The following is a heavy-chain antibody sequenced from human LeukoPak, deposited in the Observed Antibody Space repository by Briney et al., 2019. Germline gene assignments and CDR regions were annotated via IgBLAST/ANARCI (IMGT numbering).Heavy chain of an antibody. CDR3: AKGGDILTGYRYYYYYYMDV. CDR2: IRYDGSNK. CDR1: GFTFSSYG. Sequence: GGSLRLSCAASGFTFSSYGMHWVRQAPGKGLEWVAFIRYDGSNKYYADSVKGRFIISRDNSKNTLYLQMNSLRAEDTAVYYCAKGGDILTGYRYYYYYYMDVWGKGTTVTISS. V-gene: IGHV3-30*02. J-gene: IGHJ6*03. D-gene: IGHD3-9*01.